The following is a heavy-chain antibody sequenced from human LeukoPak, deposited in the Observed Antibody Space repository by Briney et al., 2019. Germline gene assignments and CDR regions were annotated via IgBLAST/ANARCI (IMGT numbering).Heavy chain of an antibody. D-gene: IGHD6-19*01. V-gene: IGHV3-73*01. CDR3: TQGYSSG. J-gene: IGHJ4*02. Sequence: GGSLKLSCAASGFTFSGSTMHWVRQASGKGLEWVGRIRSKAHSYATAYAASVKGRFTISRDDSKSTAYLQMNSLKTEDTAMYYCTQGYSSGWGQETLVTISS. CDR2: IRSKAHSYAT. CDR1: GFTFSGST.